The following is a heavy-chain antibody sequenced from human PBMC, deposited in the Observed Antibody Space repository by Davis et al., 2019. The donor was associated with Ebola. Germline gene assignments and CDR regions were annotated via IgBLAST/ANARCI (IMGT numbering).Heavy chain of an antibody. Sequence: GGSLRLSCAAPGFTFSSYWMSWVRQAPGKGLEWVANIKQDGSEKYYVDSVKGRFTISRDNAKNSLYLQMNSLRAEDTAVYYCARDLYLGSWNYYGMDVWGQGTTVTVSS. J-gene: IGHJ6*02. CDR3: ARDLYLGSWNYYGMDV. CDR1: GFTFSSYW. V-gene: IGHV3-7*01. CDR2: IKQDGSEK. D-gene: IGHD2-2*02.